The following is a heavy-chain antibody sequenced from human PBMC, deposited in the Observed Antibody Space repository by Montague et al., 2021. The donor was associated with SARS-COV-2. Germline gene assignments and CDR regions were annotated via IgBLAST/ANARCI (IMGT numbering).Heavy chain of an antibody. J-gene: IGHJ5*02. CDR1: GGSISSGGYY. Sequence: TLSLTCTVSGGSISSGGYYWSWIRPHPGKGLEWNGYIYYSGSTYPNPSLKSRHTILVDTSKNRCSLKLSSATAAYTAMYYCARARVVVATTRNCFDPWGKGTLVSVS. D-gene: IGHD2-2*01. V-gene: IGHV4-31*03. CDR2: IYYSGST. CDR3: ARARVVVATTRNCFDP.